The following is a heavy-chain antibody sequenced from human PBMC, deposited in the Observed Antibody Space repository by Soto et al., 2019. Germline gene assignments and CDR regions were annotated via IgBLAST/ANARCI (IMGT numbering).Heavy chain of an antibody. Sequence: PGGSLRLSCAASGFTFDDYAMHWVRQAPGKGLEWVSGISWNSGSIGYADSVKGRFTISRDNAKNYLYQQMNSLRAEDKDLYYCSKDYYGSGSYYPPYYYYYYMDVWGKGTTVTVSS. J-gene: IGHJ6*03. CDR3: SKDYYGSGSYYPPYYYYYYMDV. CDR2: ISWNSGSI. V-gene: IGHV3-9*01. D-gene: IGHD3-10*01. CDR1: GFTFDDYA.